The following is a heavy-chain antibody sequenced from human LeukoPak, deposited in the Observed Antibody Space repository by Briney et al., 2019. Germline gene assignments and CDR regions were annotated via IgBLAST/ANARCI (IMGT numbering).Heavy chain of an antibody. V-gene: IGHV4-39*01. Sequence: SETLSLTCSVSNGSITTTRYYWAWIRQSPGKRLEWIGSVYYFGNAYYRPSLLSRATISIDTSKKRISLNLTSVTARDTAIYYCATHNEGSYFESWGQGTLVTVSS. J-gene: IGHJ4*02. CDR2: VYYFGNA. D-gene: IGHD3-10*01. CDR3: ATHNEGSYFES. CDR1: NGSITTTRYY.